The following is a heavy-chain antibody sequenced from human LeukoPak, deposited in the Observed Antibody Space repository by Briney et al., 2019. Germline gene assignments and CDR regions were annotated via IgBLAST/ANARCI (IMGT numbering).Heavy chain of an antibody. CDR1: GGSISSGPYY. J-gene: IGHJ3*02. V-gene: IGHV4-61*02. D-gene: IGHD3-10*01. Sequence: PSETLSLTCTVSGGSISSGPYYWNWIRQPAGKGLEWIGRIYTSGSTNYNPSLKSRVTMSVDTSKNQFSLKLSSVTAADTAVYYCARDKSRTYGSADAFDIWGQGTMVTVSS. CDR2: IYTSGST. CDR3: ARDKSRTYGSADAFDI.